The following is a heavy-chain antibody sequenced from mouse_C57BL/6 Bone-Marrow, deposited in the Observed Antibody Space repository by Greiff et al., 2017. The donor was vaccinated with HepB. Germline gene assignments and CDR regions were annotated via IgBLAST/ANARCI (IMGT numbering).Heavy chain of an antibody. CDR2: IYPSDSET. CDR3: ASGYYGSSLFAY. Sequence: QVQLQQPGAELVRPGSSVNLSCKASGYTFTSYWMDWVKQRPGQGLEWIGNIYPSDSETHYNQKFKDKATLTVDKSSSTAYMQLSSLTSEDSAVYYCASGYYGSSLFAYWGQGTLVTVSA. J-gene: IGHJ3*01. CDR1: GYTFTSYW. D-gene: IGHD1-1*01. V-gene: IGHV1-61*01.